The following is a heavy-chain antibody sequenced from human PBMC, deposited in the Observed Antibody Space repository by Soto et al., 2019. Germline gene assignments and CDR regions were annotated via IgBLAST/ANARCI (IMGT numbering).Heavy chain of an antibody. V-gene: IGHV1-8*02. D-gene: IGHD6-13*01. CDR2: MNPINGAT. CDR3: GRGPSPRAPAGGTPYYYAMDV. J-gene: IGHJ6*02. Sequence: ASVKVSCKASGYDFTAYDINWVRQASGQGLEWMGWMNPINGATGTARRFQGRVSLSRNTATGTAYLELTGLRSDDTAVYYCGRGPSPRAPAGGTPYYYAMDVWGQGTTVTVSS. CDR1: GYDFTAYD.